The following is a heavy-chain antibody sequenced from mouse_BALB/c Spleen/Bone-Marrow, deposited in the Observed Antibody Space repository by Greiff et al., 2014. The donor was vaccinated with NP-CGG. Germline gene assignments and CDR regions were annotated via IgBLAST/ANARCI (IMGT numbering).Heavy chain of an antibody. J-gene: IGHJ2*01. Sequence: LQQPGSELVRPGASVKLSCKASGYTFTSYWMYWVRQRHGQGLEWIGNIYPGSGRTYYDEKFKNKVSLTVDTSSSTAYMHLSSLTSEDSAVYYCTRREGAYYGNYVGYFDYWGQGTTLTVSS. D-gene: IGHD2-10*01. CDR1: GYTFTSYW. V-gene: IGHV1S22*01. CDR3: TRREGAYYGNYVGYFDY. CDR2: IYPGSGRT.